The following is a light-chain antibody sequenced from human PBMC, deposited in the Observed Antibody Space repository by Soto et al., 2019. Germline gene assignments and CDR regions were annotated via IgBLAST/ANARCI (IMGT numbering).Light chain of an antibody. CDR2: RDT. J-gene: IGLJ2*01. CDR3: QVWDSSTVV. CDR1: NIGSKN. Sequence: SYELTQPLSVSVALGQTARITCGGNNIGSKNVHWYQLNPGQAPVLVIYRDTNRPSGIPERFSDSNSGNTATLAISRAQAGDDADYYCQVWDSSTVVFGGGTQLTVL. V-gene: IGLV3-9*01.